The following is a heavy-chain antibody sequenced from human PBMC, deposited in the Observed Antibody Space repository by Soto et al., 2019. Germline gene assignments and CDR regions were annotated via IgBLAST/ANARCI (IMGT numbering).Heavy chain of an antibody. J-gene: IGHJ5*02. V-gene: IGHV3-53*01. D-gene: IGHD1-7*01. CDR1: SFSVSGKF. CDR2: ITSYDST. CDR3: ASGPQRNSLYFS. Sequence: SGGSLRLSCTASSFSVSGKFMTWVRQAPGKGLEWVSVITSYDSTHYADSVKGRFTISRDSSQNTVFLQMDGLRVEDTAIYYCASGPQRNSLYFSWAQGTQATVSS.